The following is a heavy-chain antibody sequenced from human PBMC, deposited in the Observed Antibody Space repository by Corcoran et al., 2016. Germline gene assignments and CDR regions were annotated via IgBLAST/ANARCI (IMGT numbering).Heavy chain of an antibody. J-gene: IGHJ5*02. CDR3: ARIYYDSRLEGWFDP. Sequence: EVHLVQSGAEVKKPGESLKISCKGSGYSFTSYWIGWVRQMPGKGLVWMGIIYPGDSDTRYSPSFQGQVTISADKSISTAYLQWSSLKASDTAMYYCARIYYDSRLEGWFDPWGQGTLVTVSS. V-gene: IGHV5-51*01. CDR2: IYPGDSDT. D-gene: IGHD3-22*01. CDR1: GYSFTSYW.